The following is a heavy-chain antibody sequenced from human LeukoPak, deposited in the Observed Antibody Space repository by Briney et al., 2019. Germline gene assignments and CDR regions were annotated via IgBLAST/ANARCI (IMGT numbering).Heavy chain of an antibody. V-gene: IGHV1-2*02. CDR3: ARDSVAALNWFDP. CDR1: GYTFTGYY. J-gene: IGHJ5*02. CDR2: INPNSGGT. D-gene: IGHD6-6*01. Sequence: ASVKVSCKASGYTFTGYYMHWVRQALGQGLEWMGWINPNSGGTNYAQKFQGRVTMTRDTSISTAYMELSRLRSDDTAVYYCARDSVAALNWFDPWGQGTLVTVSS.